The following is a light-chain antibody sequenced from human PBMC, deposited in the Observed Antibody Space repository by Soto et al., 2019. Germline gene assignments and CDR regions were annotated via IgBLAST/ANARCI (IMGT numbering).Light chain of an antibody. CDR2: WAS. V-gene: IGKV4-1*01. Sequence: DIVMTQSPDSLAVSLGERSTSNLNSSHIVLYSSNNKNYLAWYQQKPGQPPKLLIYWASTRESGVPDRFSGSGSGTDFTLTISSLQAEDVAVYYCQQYYSTPLTFGGGTKVDIK. J-gene: IGKJ4*01. CDR1: HIVLYSSNNKNY. CDR3: QQYYSTPLT.